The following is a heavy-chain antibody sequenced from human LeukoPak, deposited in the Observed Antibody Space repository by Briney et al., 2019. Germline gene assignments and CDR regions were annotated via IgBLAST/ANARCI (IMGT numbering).Heavy chain of an antibody. CDR3: ASPINYGSGSYYC. CDR1: GYSISSGYL. Sequence: SETLSLTCTVSGYSISSGYLWGWIRLPPGKGLEWIACIYLDGSTYYNPSLKSRVTISVDTSKNQFSLNLKSVNSADTAVYYCASPINYGSGSYYCWGQGTLVTVSS. J-gene: IGHJ4*02. D-gene: IGHD3-10*01. V-gene: IGHV4-38-2*02. CDR2: IYLDGST.